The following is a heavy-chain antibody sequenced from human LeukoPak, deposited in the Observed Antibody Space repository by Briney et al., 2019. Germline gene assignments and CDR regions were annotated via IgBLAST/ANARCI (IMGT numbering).Heavy chain of an antibody. Sequence: ASVKVSCKASGYTFTSYGISWVRQAPGQGLEWMGWISAYNGNTNYAQELQGRVTMTTDTSTSTAYMELRSLRSDDTAVYYCARAYYGSSGYFYYYYYMDVWGKGTTVTVSS. D-gene: IGHD3-22*01. CDR3: ARAYYGSSGYFYYYYYMDV. CDR2: ISAYNGNT. CDR1: GYTFTSYG. V-gene: IGHV1-18*01. J-gene: IGHJ6*03.